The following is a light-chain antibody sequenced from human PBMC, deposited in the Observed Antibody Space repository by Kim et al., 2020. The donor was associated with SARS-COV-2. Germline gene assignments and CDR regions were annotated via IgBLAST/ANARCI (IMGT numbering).Light chain of an antibody. J-gene: IGKJ1*01. V-gene: IGKV1-5*01. CDR2: DAS. Sequence: ASVGDRVTITCRASQSISIWLAWYQQKPGEAPKVLIFDASSLQSGVPSRFSGSGSGTEFTLTISSLQPDDFATYYCQHYNNYPWTFGQGTKLDIK. CDR3: QHYNNYPWT. CDR1: QSISIW.